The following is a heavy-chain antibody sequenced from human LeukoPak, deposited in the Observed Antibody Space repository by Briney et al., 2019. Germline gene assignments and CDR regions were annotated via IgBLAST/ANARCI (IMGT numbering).Heavy chain of an antibody. Sequence: SGPTLLKPTQTLTLTCSFSGFSLSTSGVGVGWIRQSPGKALEWLALIYWDDDKRYSPPLRTRLTIVKDTSNNQVVLIMTNVDPADTATYYCAHRRSGYNWNHGDFDYWGQGNLVTVSS. D-gene: IGHD1-14*01. CDR1: GFSLSTSGVG. CDR3: AHRRSGYNWNHGDFDY. J-gene: IGHJ4*02. CDR2: IYWDDDK. V-gene: IGHV2-5*02.